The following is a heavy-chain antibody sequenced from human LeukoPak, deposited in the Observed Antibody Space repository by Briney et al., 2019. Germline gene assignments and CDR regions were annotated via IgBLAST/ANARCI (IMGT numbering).Heavy chain of an antibody. V-gene: IGHV3-66*01. CDR1: GFTVSSNY. CDR3: ASRSPGYSSS. CDR2: IYSGGST. D-gene: IGHD6-13*01. J-gene: IGHJ4*02. Sequence: GGSLRLSCAASGFTVSSNYMSWVRQAPGKGLEWVSVIYSGGSTYYADSVKGRFTISRDNAKNSLYLQMNSLRAEDTAVYYCASRSPGYSSSWGQGTLVTVSS.